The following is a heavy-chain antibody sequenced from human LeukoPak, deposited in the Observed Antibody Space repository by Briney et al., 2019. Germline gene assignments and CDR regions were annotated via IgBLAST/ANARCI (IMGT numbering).Heavy chain of an antibody. CDR3: ARHMVRWSSGYYDSHNWFDP. J-gene: IGHJ5*02. Sequence: PGGSLRLSCAASGFTFSSYSMNWVRQAPGKGLEWVSYISSSSSTIYYADSVKGRFTISRDNAKNSLYLQMNSLKASDTAMYYCARHMVRWSSGYYDSHNWFDPWGQGTLVTVSS. V-gene: IGHV3-48*01. D-gene: IGHD3-22*01. CDR2: ISSSSSTI. CDR1: GFTFSSYS.